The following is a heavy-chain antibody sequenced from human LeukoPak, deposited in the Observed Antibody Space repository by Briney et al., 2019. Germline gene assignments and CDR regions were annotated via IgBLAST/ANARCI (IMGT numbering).Heavy chain of an antibody. CDR2: FDPEDGET. CDR3: ATGGGPKYYDILTGYSI. Sequence: ASVKVSCKVSGYTLTELSMHWVRQAPGKGLEWMGGFDPEDGETIYAQKFQGRVTTTEDTSTDTAYMELSSLRSEDTAVYYCATGGGPKYYDILTGYSIWGQGTMVTVSS. J-gene: IGHJ3*02. D-gene: IGHD3-9*01. V-gene: IGHV1-24*01. CDR1: GYTLTELS.